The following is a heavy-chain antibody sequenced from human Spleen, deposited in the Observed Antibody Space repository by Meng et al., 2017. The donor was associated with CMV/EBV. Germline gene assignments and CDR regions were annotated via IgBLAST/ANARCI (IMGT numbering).Heavy chain of an antibody. Sequence: GESLKISCAASGFTFSTYWMSWVRQAPGKGLEWVANIKQDGSEKYYVDSVKGRFTISRDNAKNSLYLQMNSLRAEDTAIYYCTRRSRYGDFWGQGTLVTVSS. CDR3: TRRSRYGDF. CDR2: IKQDGSEK. CDR1: GFTFSTYW. V-gene: IGHV3-7*01. D-gene: IGHD4-17*01. J-gene: IGHJ4*02.